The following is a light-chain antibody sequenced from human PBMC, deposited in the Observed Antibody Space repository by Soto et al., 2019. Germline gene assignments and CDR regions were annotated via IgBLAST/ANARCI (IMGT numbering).Light chain of an antibody. J-gene: IGKJ4*01. CDR1: QSVGSTY. CDR2: GAS. V-gene: IGKV3-20*01. Sequence: EIVLTQSPGTLSLSPGERATLSCRASQSVGSTYLAWYQQKPGQTPRLLIYGASSRATGIPDRFSGSGSGTGFTLTISSLQPEDFETYYCQQSYSTPLTFGGGTKVDIK. CDR3: QQSYSTPLT.